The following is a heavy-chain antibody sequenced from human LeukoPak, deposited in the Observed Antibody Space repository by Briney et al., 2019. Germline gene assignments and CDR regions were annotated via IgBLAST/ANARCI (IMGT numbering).Heavy chain of an antibody. Sequence: PGGSLRLSCAASGFTFSSYSMNWVRQAPGKGLEWVSSISSSSSYIYYADSVKGRFTISRDNAKNSLYLQMNSLRAEDTAVYYCARDREAGSSGLFDYWGQGTLVTVSS. J-gene: IGHJ4*02. CDR2: ISSSSSYI. CDR1: GFTFSSYS. V-gene: IGHV3-21*01. CDR3: ARDREAGSSGLFDY. D-gene: IGHD3-22*01.